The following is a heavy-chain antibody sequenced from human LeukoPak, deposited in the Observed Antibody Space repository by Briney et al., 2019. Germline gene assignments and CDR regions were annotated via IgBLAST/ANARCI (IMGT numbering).Heavy chain of an antibody. CDR1: GYTFTSYG. D-gene: IGHD6-19*01. CDR2: ISAYNGNT. J-gene: IGHJ4*02. Sequence: GAAVKVSCKASGYTFTSYGMSGVGQAPGQGLEWMGWISAYNGNTNYAQKLQGRVTMTTDTSTSTAYMELRSLRSDDTAVYYCARSSVAGTDFDYGGQGTLVTVYS. CDR3: ARSSVAGTDFDY. V-gene: IGHV1-18*04.